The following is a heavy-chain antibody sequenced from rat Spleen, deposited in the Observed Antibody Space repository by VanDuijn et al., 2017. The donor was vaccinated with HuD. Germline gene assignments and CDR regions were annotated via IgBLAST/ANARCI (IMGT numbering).Heavy chain of an antibody. Sequence: QVQLKESGPGLVQPSQTLSLTCTVSGFSLNKYGVIWVRQPPGKGLEWMGVIWGNGNTNYNSPLKSRLSISRDTSKSQIYLKMNSLQIEDTATYFCARADVAGLSTDGIWGQGIMVTVSS. CDR3: ARADVAGLSTDGI. D-gene: IGHD1-2*01. CDR2: IWGNGNT. CDR1: GFSLNKYG. J-gene: IGHJ2*01. V-gene: IGHV2-13*01.